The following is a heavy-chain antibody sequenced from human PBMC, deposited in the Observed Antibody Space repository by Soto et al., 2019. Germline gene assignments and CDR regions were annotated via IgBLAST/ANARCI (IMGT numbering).Heavy chain of an antibody. CDR2: IGGVGDNI. D-gene: IGHD2-2*01. V-gene: IGHV3-23*01. CDR3: AVLKSTMPDY. CDR1: GFTFSSYA. J-gene: IGHJ4*02. Sequence: EVQLLESGGDLVQPGGSLRLSCAASGFTFSSYAMNWVRQAPGKGLEWVSSIGGVGDNIFYADSVKGRFTISRDNSKITLYLQMNTLRAEYTAVYHCAVLKSTMPDYWGQATLVTVSS.